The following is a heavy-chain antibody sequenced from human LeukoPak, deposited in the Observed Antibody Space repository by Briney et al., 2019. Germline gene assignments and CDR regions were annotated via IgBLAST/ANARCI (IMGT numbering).Heavy chain of an antibody. CDR3: ARQTFGVLYFDS. V-gene: IGHV4-61*02. D-gene: IGHD3-10*01. J-gene: IGHJ4*02. CDR2: IYNSGST. CDR1: GGSISRGSYY. Sequence: PSQTLSLTCIVSGGSISRGSYYWSWIRQPAGKGLEWMGRIYNSGSTNYNPSLKSRVTISTDMSKNQISLKLSSVTAADTAVYYCARQTFGVLYFDSWGQGTLVIVSS.